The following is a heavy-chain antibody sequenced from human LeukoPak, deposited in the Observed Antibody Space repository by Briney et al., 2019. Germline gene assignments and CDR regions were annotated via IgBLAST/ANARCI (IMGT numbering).Heavy chain of an antibody. J-gene: IGHJ4*02. V-gene: IGHV1-2*04. CDR2: INPNSGGT. Sequence: ASVKVSCKASGYTFTGYYMHWVRQAPGQGPEWRGWINPNSGGTNYAQKFQGWVTMTRDTSISTAYMELSRLRSDDTAVYYCARAESVIVVVPAAGLDYWGQGTLVTVSS. D-gene: IGHD2-2*01. CDR1: GYTFTGYY. CDR3: ARAESVIVVVPAAGLDY.